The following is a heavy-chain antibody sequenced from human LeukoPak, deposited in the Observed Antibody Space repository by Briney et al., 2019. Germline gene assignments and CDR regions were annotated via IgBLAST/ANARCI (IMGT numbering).Heavy chain of an antibody. Sequence: SETLSLTCTVSGGSISSYYWSWIRQPPGKGLEWIGYIYYSGSTYYNPSLKSRVTISVDTSKNQFSLKLSSVTAADTAVYYCARPGKSCSSTSCYDYWGQGTLVTVSS. V-gene: IGHV4-59*08. D-gene: IGHD2-2*01. CDR1: GGSISSYY. CDR3: ARPGKSCSSTSCYDY. CDR2: IYYSGST. J-gene: IGHJ4*02.